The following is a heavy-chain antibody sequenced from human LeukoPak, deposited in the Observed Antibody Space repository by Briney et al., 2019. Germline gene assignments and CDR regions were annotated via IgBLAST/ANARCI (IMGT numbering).Heavy chain of an antibody. Sequence: GGSLRLSCAASGFIVSNNYMNWVRQAPGKGLEWVAVLYSGGNTYYADSVQGRFTISRDDSKNTLYLQMNNLRTDDTAVYYCVRDPRETTFYFHFWGQGTLVTVSS. D-gene: IGHD1-1*01. V-gene: IGHV3-53*05. CDR3: VRDPRETTFYFHF. CDR1: GFIVSNNY. CDR2: LYSGGNT. J-gene: IGHJ4*02.